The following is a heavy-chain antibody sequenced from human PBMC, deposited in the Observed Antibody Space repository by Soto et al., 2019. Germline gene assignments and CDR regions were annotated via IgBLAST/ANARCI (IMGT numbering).Heavy chain of an antibody. CDR1: GFTFSSYG. J-gene: IGHJ4*02. D-gene: IGHD6-19*01. Sequence: QVQLVESGGGVVQPGRSLRLSCAASGFTFSSYGMHWVRQAPGKGLEWVAVIWYDGSNKYYAESVKGRFTISRDNSKNTLYLQMNGLRAEETAVYYCATPRSGWSKWGQGTLVTVSS. CDR2: IWYDGSNK. CDR3: ATPRSGWSK. V-gene: IGHV3-33*01.